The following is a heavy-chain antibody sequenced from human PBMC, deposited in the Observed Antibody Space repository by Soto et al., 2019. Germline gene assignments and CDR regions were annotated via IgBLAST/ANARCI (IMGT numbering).Heavy chain of an antibody. CDR1: GFTFSDYY. J-gene: IGHJ4*02. CDR2: ISSSGSTI. D-gene: IGHD3-10*01. V-gene: IGHV3-11*01. CDR3: ARDQLWFGEYWAPGDY. Sequence: GGSLRLSCAASGFTFSDYYMSWIRQAPGKGLEWVSYISSSGSTIYYADSVKGRFTISRDNAKNSLYLQMNSLRAEDTAVYYCARDQLWFGEYWAPGDYWGQGTLVTVSS.